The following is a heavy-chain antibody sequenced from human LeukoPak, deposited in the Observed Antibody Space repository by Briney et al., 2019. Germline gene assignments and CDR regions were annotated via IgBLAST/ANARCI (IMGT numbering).Heavy chain of an antibody. CDR1: GFTFDDYA. CDR3: ARGELGIFDY. J-gene: IGHJ4*02. Sequence: PGGSLRLSCAASGFTFDDYAMHWVRQAPGKGLEWVSGINWNGGSTGYADSVKGRFTISRDNAKNSLYLQMNSLRAEDTALYYCARGELGIFDYWGQGTLVTVSS. CDR2: INWNGGST. D-gene: IGHD7-27*01. V-gene: IGHV3-20*04.